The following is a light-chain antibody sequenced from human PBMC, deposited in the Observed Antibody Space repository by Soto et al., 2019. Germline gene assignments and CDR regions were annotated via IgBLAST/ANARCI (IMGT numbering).Light chain of an antibody. CDR3: QQYYSYPSWT. CDR1: QGISSY. CDR2: AAS. V-gene: IGKV1-8*01. J-gene: IGKJ1*01. Sequence: GDRVTITCRASQGISSYLAWYQQKPGKAPKLLIYAASTLQSGVPSRFSGSGSGTDFTLTISCLQSEDFATYYCQQYYSYPSWTFGQGTKVDIK.